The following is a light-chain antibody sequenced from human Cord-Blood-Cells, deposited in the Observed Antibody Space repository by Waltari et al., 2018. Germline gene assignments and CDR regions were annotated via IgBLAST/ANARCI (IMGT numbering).Light chain of an antibody. CDR1: QSISSY. J-gene: IGKJ3*01. Sequence: DIQMTQSPSSLSASVGDRVTITTRASQSISSYLNWYQQKPGKAPKLLIYAASSLHSGVPSRFSGSGSGTDFTLTISSLQPEDFATYYCQQSYSTPFTFGAGTKVDIK. CDR3: QQSYSTPFT. CDR2: AAS. V-gene: IGKV1-39*01.